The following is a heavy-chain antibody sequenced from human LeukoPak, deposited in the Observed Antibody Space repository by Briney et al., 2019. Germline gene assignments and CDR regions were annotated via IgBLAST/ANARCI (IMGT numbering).Heavy chain of an antibody. J-gene: IGHJ4*02. CDR1: GGSISSGDYY. Sequence: SETLSLTCTVSGGSISSGDYYWGWIRQPPGKGLEWIGSILHSGKTYHNPSLKSRVTISVDTSKNQFSLKLSSVTAADTAVYYCARVGIAAAGKRGDRWGQGTLVTVSS. V-gene: IGHV4-39*07. CDR2: ILHSGKT. CDR3: ARVGIAAAGKRGDR. D-gene: IGHD6-13*01.